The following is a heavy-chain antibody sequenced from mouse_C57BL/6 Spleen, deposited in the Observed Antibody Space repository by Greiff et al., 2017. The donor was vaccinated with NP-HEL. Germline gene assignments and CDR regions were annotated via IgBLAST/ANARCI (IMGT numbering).Heavy chain of an antibody. CDR1: GYAFSSSW. CDR3: ASPHDGGFAY. V-gene: IGHV1-82*01. Sequence: VQLQQSGPELVKPGASVKISCKASGYAFSSSWMNWVKQRPGKGLEWIGRIYPGDGATNYNGKFKGKATLTADKSSSTAYMQLSILTSEDSAVYFCASPHDGGFAYWGQGTLVTVSA. J-gene: IGHJ3*01. D-gene: IGHD2-12*01. CDR2: IYPGDGAT.